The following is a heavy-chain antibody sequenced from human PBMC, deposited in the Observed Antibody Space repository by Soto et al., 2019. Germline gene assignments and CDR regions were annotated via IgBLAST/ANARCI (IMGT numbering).Heavy chain of an antibody. CDR3: ASYYSYYGMDV. J-gene: IGHJ6*02. Sequence: PGGSLRLSCAASGFTFSSYGMHWVRQAPGKGLEWVAVISYDGSNKYYADFVKGRFTISVDTSKNQFSLKLSSVTAADTAVYYCASYYSYYGMDVWGQGTTVTVSS. CDR1: GFTFSSYG. V-gene: IGHV3-30*03. CDR2: ISYDGSNK.